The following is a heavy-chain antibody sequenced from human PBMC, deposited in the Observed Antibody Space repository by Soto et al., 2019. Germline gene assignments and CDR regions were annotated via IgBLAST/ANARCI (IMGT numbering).Heavy chain of an antibody. CDR1: GGTFSSYA. CDR3: AIIGYNNDMDV. J-gene: IGHJ6*03. V-gene: IGHV1-69*06. Sequence: QVQLEQSGAEMKKPGSSVKVSCKTSGGTFSSYAFSWVRQAPGQGLEWMGGIIPIFGTPTYAQKFEGRVTITADKCTTTASMELSSLRSDDTAVYYCAIIGYNNDMDVWGQGTTVTVSS. D-gene: IGHD3-10*01. CDR2: IIPIFGTP.